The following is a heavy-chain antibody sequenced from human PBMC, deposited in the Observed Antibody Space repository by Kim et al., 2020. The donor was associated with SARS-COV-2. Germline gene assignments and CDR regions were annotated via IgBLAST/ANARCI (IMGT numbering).Heavy chain of an antibody. CDR3: ARASGYFDHDLNSYYYYGMDV. J-gene: IGHJ6*02. V-gene: IGHV3-74*01. Sequence: GGSLRLSCAASGFTFSSYWMHWVRQAPGKGLVWVSRINSDGSSTSYADSVKGRFTISRDNAKNTLYLQMNSLRAEDTAVYYCARASGYFDHDLNSYYYYGMDVWGQGTTVTVSS. D-gene: IGHD3-9*01. CDR2: INSDGSST. CDR1: GFTFSSYW.